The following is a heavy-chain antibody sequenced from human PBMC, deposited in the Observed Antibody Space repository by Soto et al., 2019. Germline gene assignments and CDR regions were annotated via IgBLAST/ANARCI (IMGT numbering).Heavy chain of an antibody. CDR3: TRANWYSEY. Sequence: QVQLQESGPGLVKPSETLSLTCSVSGGSISNHYWSWIRQPPGKGLEWIGYIYYNGNTNYNPSLKSRVTMSVDTSRNQISLQSTTVTAADTAVYYCTRANWYSEYWGQGTLVTVSS. CDR2: IYYNGNT. J-gene: IGHJ4*02. D-gene: IGHD7-27*01. CDR1: GGSISNHY. V-gene: IGHV4-59*11.